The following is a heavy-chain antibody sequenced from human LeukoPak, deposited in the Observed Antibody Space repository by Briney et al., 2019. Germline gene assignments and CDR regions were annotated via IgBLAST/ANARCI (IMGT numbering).Heavy chain of an antibody. J-gene: IGHJ4*02. Sequence: GGSLRLSCAFSGFTFSSYAMSWARQAPGKGLEWVSVISDDGDYTYYADSVKDRFTASKDISMDTLYLQMDSLRAEDTAIYYCAKMSSWRIVGTTIFDYWGQGTLVTVSS. CDR3: AKMSSWRIVGTTIFDY. CDR1: GFTFSSYA. V-gene: IGHV3-23*01. CDR2: ISDDGDYT. D-gene: IGHD1-26*01.